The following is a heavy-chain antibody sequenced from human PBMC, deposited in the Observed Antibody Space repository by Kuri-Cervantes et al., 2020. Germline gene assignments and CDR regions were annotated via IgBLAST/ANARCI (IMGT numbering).Heavy chain of an antibody. CDR1: GFTLSSYW. J-gene: IGHJ4*02. D-gene: IGHD3-16*02. CDR2: SNSDGSRT. V-gene: IGHV3-74*01. CDR3: AREPLYDYIWGSYRYFDY. Sequence: GESLKISCAASGFTLSSYWMHWVRQAPGKGLVWVSRSNSDGSRTSFADSVKGRFTISRDSAKNTLYLQMNSLRAEDTAVYYCAREPLYDYIWGSYRYFDYWGQGTLVTVSS.